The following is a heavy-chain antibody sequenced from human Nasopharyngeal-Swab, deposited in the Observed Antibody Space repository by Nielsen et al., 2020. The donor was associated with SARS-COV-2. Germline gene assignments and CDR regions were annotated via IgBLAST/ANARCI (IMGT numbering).Heavy chain of an antibody. CDR3: ARGIFGVPLEVYNWFDP. J-gene: IGHJ5*02. Sequence: SETLSLTCTVSGGSISSYYWSWIRQPPGKGLEWIGYIYYSGSTNYNPSLKSRVTISVDTSKNQFSLKLSSVTAVDTAVYYCARGIFGVPLEVYNWFDPWGQGTLVTVSS. CDR1: GGSISSYY. CDR2: IYYSGST. V-gene: IGHV4-59*13. D-gene: IGHD3-3*01.